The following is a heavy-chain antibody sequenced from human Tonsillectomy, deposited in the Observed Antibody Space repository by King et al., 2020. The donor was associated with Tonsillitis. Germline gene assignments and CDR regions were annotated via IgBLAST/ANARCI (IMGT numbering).Heavy chain of an antibody. CDR3: ARTGYSSGWPMDY. D-gene: IGHD6-19*01. V-gene: IGHV4-61*02. J-gene: IGHJ4*02. Sequence: VPLQESGPGLVKPSQTLSLTCTVSGGSISSGSYYWSWIRQPAGKGLEWIGRIYTSGFTKYNPSLKSRVTISLDTSKNQFSLRLTSVTAADTAVYYCARTGYSSGWPMDYWGQGTLVTVSS. CDR1: GGSISSGSYY. CDR2: IYTSGFT.